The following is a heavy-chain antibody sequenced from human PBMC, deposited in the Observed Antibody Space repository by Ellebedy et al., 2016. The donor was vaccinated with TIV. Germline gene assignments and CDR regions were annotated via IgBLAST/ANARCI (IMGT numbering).Heavy chain of an antibody. J-gene: IGHJ6*02. D-gene: IGHD2-2*01. V-gene: IGHV4-4*02. Sequence: SETLSLXXTVSGDSIGSNNWWSWVRQSPGKGLEWIGEIYHSGRSFYNPSLKSPVTISVDKSKNQFSLRLSSVTAADTAVYYCARFRSGIVVAPAHYGMDVWGQGTTVTVSS. CDR2: IYHSGRS. CDR3: ARFRSGIVVAPAHYGMDV. CDR1: GDSIGSNNW.